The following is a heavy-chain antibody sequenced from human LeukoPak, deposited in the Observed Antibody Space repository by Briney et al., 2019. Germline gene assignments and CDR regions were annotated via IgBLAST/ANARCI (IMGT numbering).Heavy chain of an antibody. Sequence: SETLSLTCTVSRDSISSYYWSWIRQPPGKGLEWIGYIYYSGSTNYNPSLKSRVTISVDTSKNQFSLKLSSVTAADTAVYYCARSPVYYDVNWFDPWGQGALVTVSS. D-gene: IGHD3-22*01. CDR2: IYYSGST. V-gene: IGHV4-59*08. J-gene: IGHJ5*02. CDR1: RDSISSYY. CDR3: ARSPVYYDVNWFDP.